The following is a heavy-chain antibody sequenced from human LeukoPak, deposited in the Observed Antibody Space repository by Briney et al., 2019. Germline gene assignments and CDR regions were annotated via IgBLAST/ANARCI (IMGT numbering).Heavy chain of an antibody. V-gene: IGHV3-7*01. CDR3: ARSRGYCSGGSCYDFDY. CDR1: GFTFSNYW. D-gene: IGHD2-15*01. J-gene: IGHJ4*02. Sequence: GGSLRLSCAASGFTFSNYWMSWVRQAPGKGLEWVANIKQDGSEKYYVDSVKGRFTISRDNAKNSLYLQMNSLRAEDTAVYYCARSRGYCSGGSCYDFDYWGQGTLVTVSS. CDR2: IKQDGSEK.